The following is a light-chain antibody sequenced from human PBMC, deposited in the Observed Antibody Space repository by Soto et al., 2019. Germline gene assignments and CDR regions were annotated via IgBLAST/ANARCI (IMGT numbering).Light chain of an antibody. J-gene: IGLJ1*01. CDR3: CSYAGSYMGV. Sequence: QSVLTQPRSVSGSPGQSVTISCTGTSSDVGGYNYVSWYQQHPGKAPKLMIYDVSKRPSGVPDRFSGSKSGNTASLTISGLQAEDEAGYYCCSYAGSYMGVFGTGTKLTVL. V-gene: IGLV2-11*01. CDR1: SSDVGGYNY. CDR2: DVS.